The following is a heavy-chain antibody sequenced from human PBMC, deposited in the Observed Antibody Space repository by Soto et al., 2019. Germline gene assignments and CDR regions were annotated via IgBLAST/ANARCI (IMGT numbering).Heavy chain of an antibody. CDR1: GDSVSSNSAA. D-gene: IGHD6-19*01. Sequence: SPTLTLTCAISGDSVSSNSAAWNWIRQSPSRALEWLGRTYYRSKWYNDYAVSVKSRITINPDTSKNQFSLQLNSVTPEDTAVYYCARGESISVAWFDSWVQGTPVPVSS. J-gene: IGHJ5*01. CDR3: ARGESISVAWFDS. V-gene: IGHV6-1*01. CDR2: TYYRSKWYN.